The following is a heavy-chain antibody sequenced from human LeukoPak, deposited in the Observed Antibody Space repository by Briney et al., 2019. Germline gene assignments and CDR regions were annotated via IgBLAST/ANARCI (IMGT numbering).Heavy chain of an antibody. CDR3: ARVNCSGGSCYYYGMDV. D-gene: IGHD2-15*01. CDR2: IYYSGST. CDR1: GGSIDGYY. V-gene: IGHV4-59*01. J-gene: IGHJ6*02. Sequence: SETLSLTCTVSGGSIDGYYWSWIRQSPGKGLEWIGYIYYSGSTNYNPSLKSRVTISVDTSKNQFSLKLSSVTAADTAVYYCARVNCSGGSCYYYGMDVWGQGTTVTVSS.